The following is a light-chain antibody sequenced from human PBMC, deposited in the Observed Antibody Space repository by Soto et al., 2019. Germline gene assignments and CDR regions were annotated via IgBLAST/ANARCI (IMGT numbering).Light chain of an antibody. CDR3: QQYNNGPPAT. CDR1: ENVNRN. Sequence: EIVLTQSPATLSVSPGEGATLSCRASENVNRNLVWYQQRPGQAPRLLIYGASVRASGAPGRFRGSGSGTEFSLTISSLQAEDFAVYCCQQYNNGPPATFGGGTKVEIK. CDR2: GAS. V-gene: IGKV3-15*01. J-gene: IGKJ4*01.